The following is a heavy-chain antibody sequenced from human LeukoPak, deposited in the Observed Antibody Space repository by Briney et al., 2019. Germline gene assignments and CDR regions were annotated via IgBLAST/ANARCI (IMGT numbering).Heavy chain of an antibody. J-gene: IGHJ6*03. CDR2: MNPNSGNT. D-gene: IGHD5-24*01. CDR3: ARDGEMATITVFWDYYYMDV. V-gene: IGHV1-8*01. Sequence: ASVKVSCKASGYTFTSYDINWVRQATGQGLEWMGWMNPNSGNTGYAQKFQGRVTMTRDTSISTAYMELSSLRSEDTAVYYCARDGEMATITVFWDYYYMDVWGKGTTVTVSS. CDR1: GYTFTSYD.